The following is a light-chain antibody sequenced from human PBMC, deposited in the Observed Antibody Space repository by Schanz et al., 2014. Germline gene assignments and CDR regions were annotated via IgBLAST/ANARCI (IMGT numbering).Light chain of an antibody. J-gene: IGLJ3*02. V-gene: IGLV2-11*01. CDR3: CSYVGGYTPWV. CDR2: DVS. CDR1: SSDVGGHNY. Sequence: QSALTQPRSVSGSPGQSVTISCAGTSSDVGGHNYVSWYQQHPGKAPKLIIYDVSVRPSGVPDRFSGSKSGDTASLTISGLQAEDEADYYCCSYVGGYTPWVFGGGTKLTVL.